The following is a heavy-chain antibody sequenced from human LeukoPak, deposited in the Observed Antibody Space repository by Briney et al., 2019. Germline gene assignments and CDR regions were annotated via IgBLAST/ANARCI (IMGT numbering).Heavy chain of an antibody. CDR1: GGSFSGYY. Sequence: TASETLSLTCAVYGGSFSGYYWSWIRQPPGKGLEWIGYIYYSGSTNYNPSLKSRVTISLDTSKNQFSLKLRSVTAADTAMYYCARWDYSSGPGPFDYWGQGTLVTVSS. D-gene: IGHD3-22*01. CDR2: IYYSGST. J-gene: IGHJ4*02. CDR3: ARWDYSSGPGPFDY. V-gene: IGHV4-59*08.